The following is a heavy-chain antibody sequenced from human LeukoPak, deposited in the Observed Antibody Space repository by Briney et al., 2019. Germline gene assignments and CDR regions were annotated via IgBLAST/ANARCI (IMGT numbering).Heavy chain of an antibody. Sequence: SETLSLTCAVYGGSFSGYYWTWIRQPPGKGLEWIGEINHSGSTNYNPSLKSRVTISVDTSKSQFSLNVSSVIAADTAVYYCARQPSSSLLYYYYMDVWAKGTTVTVSS. CDR1: GGSFSGYY. J-gene: IGHJ6*03. D-gene: IGHD6-13*01. CDR3: ARQPSSSLLYYYYMDV. CDR2: INHSGST. V-gene: IGHV4-34*01.